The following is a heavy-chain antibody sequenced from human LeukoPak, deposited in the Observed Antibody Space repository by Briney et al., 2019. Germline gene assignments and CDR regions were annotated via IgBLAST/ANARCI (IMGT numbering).Heavy chain of an antibody. V-gene: IGHV4-31*02. Sequence: SETLSLTCTVSGVSVTNGTYYWVWIRQHPGKGLEWIGYVYYTGITSYNPSLKSRLTMSVDTSKNQFSLKLSSVTAADTAVYYCARPIKTVHDAFDIWGQGTMVTVSS. D-gene: IGHD4-11*01. J-gene: IGHJ3*02. CDR3: ARPIKTVHDAFDI. CDR2: VYYTGIT. CDR1: GVSVTNGTYY.